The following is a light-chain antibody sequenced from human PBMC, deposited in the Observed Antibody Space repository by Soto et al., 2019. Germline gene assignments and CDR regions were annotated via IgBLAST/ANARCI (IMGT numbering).Light chain of an antibody. CDR3: SSYTSINYVL. CDR1: NSDVGDYDY. J-gene: IGLJ2*01. Sequence: QSALTQPASVSGSPGQSITISCTGTNSDVGDYDYVSWYQHHPGRAPKLIISGVANRPSGVSNRFSGSKSGNTASLTISGLQAEDEADYYCSSYTSINYVLFGGGTKLTVL. CDR2: GVA. V-gene: IGLV2-14*01.